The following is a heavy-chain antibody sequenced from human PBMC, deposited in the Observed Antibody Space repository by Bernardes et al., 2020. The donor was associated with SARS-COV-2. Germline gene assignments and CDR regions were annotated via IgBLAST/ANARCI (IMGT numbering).Heavy chain of an antibody. CDR3: ARAFGYYDFWSGYYDYYYYYGMDV. J-gene: IGHJ6*02. Sequence: SETLSLTCAVSGYSISSGYYWCWIRQPPGKGLEWIGSIYHSGSTYYNPSLKSRVTISVDTSKNQFSLKLSSVTAADTAVYYCARAFGYYDFWSGYYDYYYYYGMDVWGQGTTVTVSS. D-gene: IGHD3-3*01. V-gene: IGHV4-38-2*01. CDR2: IYHSGST. CDR1: GYSISSGYY.